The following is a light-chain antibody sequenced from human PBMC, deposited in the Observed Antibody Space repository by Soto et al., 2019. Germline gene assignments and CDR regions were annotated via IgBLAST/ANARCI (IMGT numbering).Light chain of an antibody. CDR3: QQRSNWPALT. Sequence: EIVLTQSPATLSLSPGERATLSCRASQSVSSYLAWYQQKPGQAPRLLIYDASNRATGIPARFSGSGSGTDFTRTISSLEPEDFAVYYCQQRSNWPALTFGGGPKVEIK. CDR2: DAS. V-gene: IGKV3-11*01. CDR1: QSVSSY. J-gene: IGKJ4*01.